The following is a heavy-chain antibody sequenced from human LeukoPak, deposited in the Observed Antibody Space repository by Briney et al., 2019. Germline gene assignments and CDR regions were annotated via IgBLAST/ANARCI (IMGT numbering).Heavy chain of an antibody. CDR3: ARDRMSYCVGDCHIVGH. D-gene: IGHD2-21*02. CDR1: GFTFSDYG. J-gene: IGHJ4*02. CDR2: IYYDGSKE. V-gene: IGHV3-30*03. Sequence: PGRSLRLSCEASGFTFSDYGVHWVRLAPGRGLEWLAVIYYDGSKEYYADSVKGRSTISRDNSKKTLYLQMSSLRAEDTAVYYCARDRMSYCVGDCHIVGHWGLGTLVIVSS.